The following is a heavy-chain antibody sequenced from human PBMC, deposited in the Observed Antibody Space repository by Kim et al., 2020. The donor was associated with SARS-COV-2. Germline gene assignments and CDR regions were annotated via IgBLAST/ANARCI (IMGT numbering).Heavy chain of an antibody. V-gene: IGHV3-21*01. CDR1: GFTFSSYS. J-gene: IGHJ4*02. D-gene: IGHD6-13*01. CDR3: ARSGIAAAGSFDY. Sequence: GGSLRLSCAASGFTFSSYSMNWVRQAPGKGLEWVSSISSSSSYIYYADSVKGRFTISRDNAKNSLYLQMNSLRAEDTAVYYCARSGIAAAGSFDYWGQGTLVTVSS. CDR2: ISSSSSYI.